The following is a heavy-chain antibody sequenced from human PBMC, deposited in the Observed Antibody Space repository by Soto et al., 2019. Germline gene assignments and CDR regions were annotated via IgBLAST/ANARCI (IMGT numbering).Heavy chain of an antibody. V-gene: IGHV3-33*06. CDR3: AKDQSNSNPLYYFDF. J-gene: IGHJ4*02. Sequence: GGSLRLSCEASGFTFRIFGMHWVRQAPGKGLECVAVIWYDGSNKYYADSVKGRFTISRDNSKNTLYLQMNSLRAEDTAIYYCAKDQSNSNPLYYFDFWGPGTLVTVSS. D-gene: IGHD3-22*01. CDR1: GFTFRIFG. CDR2: IWYDGSNK.